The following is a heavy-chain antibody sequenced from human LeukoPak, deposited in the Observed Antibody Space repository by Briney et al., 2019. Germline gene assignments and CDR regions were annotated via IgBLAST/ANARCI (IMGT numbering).Heavy chain of an antibody. J-gene: IGHJ6*03. CDR2: INPNSGGT. D-gene: IGHD6-19*01. Sequence: ASVKVSCKASGYTFTGYYMHWVRQAPGQGLEWMGWINPNSGGTNYAQKFQGRVTMTRDTSISTAYMELSRLRSDDTAVYYCARGGGGQWLENNYYYYYMDVWGKGTTVTVSS. CDR1: GYTFTGYY. V-gene: IGHV1-2*02. CDR3: ARGGGGQWLENNYYYYYMDV.